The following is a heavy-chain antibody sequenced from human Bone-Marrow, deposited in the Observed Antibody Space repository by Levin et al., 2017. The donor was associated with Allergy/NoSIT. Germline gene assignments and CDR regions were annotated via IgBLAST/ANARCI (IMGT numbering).Heavy chain of an antibody. Sequence: GGSLRLSCAASGFTFSNYWMHWVRQAPGKGLVWVSYINSDGSNTNYADSVKGRFTISRDNAKNTLYLQMNSLRDEDTAVYYCARGGCSSTSWLDNWGQGTLVTVS. CDR2: INSDGSNT. J-gene: IGHJ5*02. D-gene: IGHD2-2*01. CDR1: GFTFSNYW. V-gene: IGHV3-74*01. CDR3: ARGGCSSTSWLDN.